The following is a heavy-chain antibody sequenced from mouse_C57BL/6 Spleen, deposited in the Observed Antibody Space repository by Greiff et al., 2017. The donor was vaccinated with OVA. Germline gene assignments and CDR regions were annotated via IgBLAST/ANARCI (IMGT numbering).Heavy chain of an antibody. J-gene: IGHJ1*03. CDR2: INYDGSST. CDR1: GFTFSDYY. D-gene: IGHD6-1*01. CDR3: ARSLEDWYFDV. V-gene: IGHV5-16*01. Sequence: EVKLVESEGGLVQPGSSMKLSCTASGFTFSDYYMAWVRQVPEKGLEWVANINYDGSSTYYLDSLKSRFIISRDNAKNILYLQMSSLKSEDTATYYCARSLEDWYFDVWGTGTTVTVSS.